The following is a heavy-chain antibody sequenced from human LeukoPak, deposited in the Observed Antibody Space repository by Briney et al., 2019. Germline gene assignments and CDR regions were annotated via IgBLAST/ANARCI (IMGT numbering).Heavy chain of an antibody. D-gene: IGHD2-15*01. J-gene: IGHJ2*01. V-gene: IGHV4-4*07. CDR2: IYTSGST. Sequence: SETLSLTCTVSGGSISSYYSSWMRQPAGKGLEWIGRIYTSGSTNYNPSLKSRVTMSVDTSKNQFSLKLSSVTAADTAVYYCARDLLYCSGGSCYSRAYWYFDLWGRGTLVTVPS. CDR1: GGSISSYY. CDR3: ARDLLYCSGGSCYSRAYWYFDL.